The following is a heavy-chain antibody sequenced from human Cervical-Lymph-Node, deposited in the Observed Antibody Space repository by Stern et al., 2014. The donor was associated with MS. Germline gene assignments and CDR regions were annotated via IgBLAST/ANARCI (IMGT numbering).Heavy chain of an antibody. CDR3: KTKEY. V-gene: IGHV3-73*01. CDR2: IRTKPNNYAT. CDR1: GFIFSASA. J-gene: IGHJ4*02. Sequence: VQLVQSGEGLVQPGGSLKLSCAASGFIFSASAMHWVRQASGKGLEWVGRIRTKPNNYATIYDASVKGRFTISRDDSENTVFLQMNNLKIEDTAVYYCKTKEYWGQGTLVTVSS.